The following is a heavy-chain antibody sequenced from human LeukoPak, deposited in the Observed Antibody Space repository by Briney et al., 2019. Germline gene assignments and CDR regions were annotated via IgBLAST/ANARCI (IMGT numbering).Heavy chain of an antibody. CDR2: IYYSGGT. D-gene: IGHD3-16*01. Sequence: PSETLSLTCTVSGGSINSYYWTWIRQPAGRGLEWIGYIYYSGGTNYNPSLKSRVTISVDTSKNQFSLKLSSVTAADTAVYYCARQPFGTYFDYWGPGTLVTVSS. V-gene: IGHV4-59*08. CDR3: ARQPFGTYFDY. J-gene: IGHJ4*02. CDR1: GGSINSYY.